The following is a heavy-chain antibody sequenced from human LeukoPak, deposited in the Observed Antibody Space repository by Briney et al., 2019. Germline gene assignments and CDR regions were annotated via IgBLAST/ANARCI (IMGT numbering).Heavy chain of an antibody. CDR1: GYTFTSYY. J-gene: IGHJ6*02. Sequence: SVKASCKASGYTFTSYYMHWVRQAPGQGLEWMGGIIPIFGTANYAQKFQGRVTITADESTSTAYMELSSLRSEDTAVYYCARVHCSSTSCYDYYGMDVWGQGTTVTVSS. CDR3: ARVHCSSTSCYDYYGMDV. V-gene: IGHV1-69*13. CDR2: IIPIFGTA. D-gene: IGHD2-2*01.